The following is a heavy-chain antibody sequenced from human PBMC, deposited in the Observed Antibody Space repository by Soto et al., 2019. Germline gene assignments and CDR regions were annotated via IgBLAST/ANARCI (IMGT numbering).Heavy chain of an antibody. CDR2: IRSKANSYAT. J-gene: IGHJ6*02. CDR1: GFTFSGSA. CDR3: TTGLLVRRETGYYYYYYGMDV. V-gene: IGHV3-73*01. Sequence: GGSLRLSCAASGFTFSGSAMHWVRQASGKGLEWVGRIRSKANSYATAYAASVKGRFTIPRDDSKNTAYLQMNSLKTEDTAVYYCTTGLLVRRETGYYYYYYGMDVWGQGTTVTVSS. D-gene: IGHD6-13*01.